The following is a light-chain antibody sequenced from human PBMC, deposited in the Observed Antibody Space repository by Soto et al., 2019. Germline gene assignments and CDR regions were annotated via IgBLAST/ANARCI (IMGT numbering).Light chain of an antibody. V-gene: IGKV1-39*01. J-gene: IGKJ1*01. CDR1: ENINFQ. CDR2: AAS. Sequence: IQLTQSPSSLSASVGDRVTITCRASENINFQLHLYQQKPGKAPKLLIYAASTLQSGVPSRFSGSGSGTDFTLTLNSLQPEDFATYYCQQGYSTPWTFGQGTKVDIK. CDR3: QQGYSTPWT.